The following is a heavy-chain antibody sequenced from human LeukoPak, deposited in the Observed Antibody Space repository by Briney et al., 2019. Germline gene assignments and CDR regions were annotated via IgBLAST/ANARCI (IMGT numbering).Heavy chain of an antibody. J-gene: IGHJ2*01. CDR1: GFTFNYYG. V-gene: IGHV3-30*12. Sequence: GGSLRLSCEASGFTFNYYGMQWVRQAPGKGLQWVAAIAPDGTYTYYADSTKGRFAISRDNSKNTLYLQIYSLTVVDTAVYYCARDSDTTGNHWFFDVWGRGTLVTVSS. CDR3: ARDSDTTGNHWFFDV. CDR2: IAPDGTYT. D-gene: IGHD1-1*01.